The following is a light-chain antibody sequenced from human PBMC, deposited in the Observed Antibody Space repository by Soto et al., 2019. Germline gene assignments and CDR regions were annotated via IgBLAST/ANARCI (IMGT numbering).Light chain of an antibody. CDR1: QTITTW. V-gene: IGKV1-5*01. J-gene: IGKJ1*01. CDR2: DAS. Sequence: DIQMTQSPSTLSCSVRYIGTITCRASQTITTWLAWYQQKPGKAPELLIYDASRLQSGVPPRFSGSGFATEFSLTISGLQPDDSETYYCQHYSTDSGTFGQGTKVDIK. CDR3: QHYSTDSGT.